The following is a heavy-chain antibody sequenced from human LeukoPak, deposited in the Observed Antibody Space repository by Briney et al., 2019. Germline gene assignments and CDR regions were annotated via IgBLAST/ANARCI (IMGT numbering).Heavy chain of an antibody. J-gene: IGHJ4*02. CDR3: AREGGYYFDY. CDR2: IYYSGSP. CDR1: GGSISSHD. Sequence: SETLSLACTVAGGSISSHDWGWIRQPPGEGLEWIGYIYYSGSPNYTPSLKSRVTISVDTSKHQFSLKLSSVTAADTAVYYCAREGGYYFDYWGQGTLVTVSS. D-gene: IGHD3-16*01. V-gene: IGHV4-59*11.